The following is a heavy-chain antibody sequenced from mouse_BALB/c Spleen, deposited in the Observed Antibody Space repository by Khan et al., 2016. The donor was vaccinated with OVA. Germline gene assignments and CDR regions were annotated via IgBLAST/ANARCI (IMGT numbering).Heavy chain of an antibody. CDR1: GYTFTDYA. Sequence: QVQLKQSGAELVRPGLSVKISCKASGYTFTDYAMHWVKQRHAKSLEWIGVISTNYGDADYTQKFQGKASMTVDRSTSTVFMELARVTSEDSTTYYCGRGGKFAYWGQGTLVTVSA. J-gene: IGHJ3*01. V-gene: IGHV1S137*01. CDR3: GRGGKFAY. D-gene: IGHD1-1*02. CDR2: ISTNYGDA.